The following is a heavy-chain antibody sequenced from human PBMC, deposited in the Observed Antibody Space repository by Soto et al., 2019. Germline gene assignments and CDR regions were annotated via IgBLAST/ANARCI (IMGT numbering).Heavy chain of an antibody. CDR3: ARDDYCSSTSCYSLYFDY. D-gene: IGHD2-2*02. V-gene: IGHV1-18*01. CDR1: GYTFTSYG. Sequence: QVQLVQSGAEVKKPGASVKVSCKASGYTFTSYGISWVRQAPGQGPEWMGWISAYNDNTNYAQKFQGRVNMTTDTSTSTAYMELRSLRSDDTAVYYCARDDYCSSTSCYSLYFDYWGQGTLVTVSS. CDR2: ISAYNDNT. J-gene: IGHJ4*02.